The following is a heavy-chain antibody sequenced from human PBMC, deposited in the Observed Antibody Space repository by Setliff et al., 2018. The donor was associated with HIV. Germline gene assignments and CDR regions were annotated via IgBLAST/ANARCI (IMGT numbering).Heavy chain of an antibody. Sequence: PSETLSLTCTVSGGSIASSTHYWAWIRQPPGKGPEWIGSVYYNGATDHNPSLKSRVTISVDTSNQQFSLKLSSVTAADTAVYYCARHEGYNDFLTGYFRYKWYDPWGQGTLVTVSS. CDR3: ARHEGYNDFLTGYFRYKWYDP. CDR1: GGSIASSTHY. CDR2: VYYNGAT. V-gene: IGHV4-39*01. J-gene: IGHJ5*02. D-gene: IGHD3-9*01.